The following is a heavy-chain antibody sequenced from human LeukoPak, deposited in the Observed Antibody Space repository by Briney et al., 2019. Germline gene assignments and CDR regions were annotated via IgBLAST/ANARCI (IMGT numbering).Heavy chain of an antibody. D-gene: IGHD4-23*01. J-gene: IGHJ4*02. CDR3: AREDYGGNSSDY. V-gene: IGHV3-66*01. CDR1: GFTVSSNY. CDR2: IYSGGST. Sequence: GGSPRLSCAASGFTVSSNYMSWVRQAPGKGLEWVSVIYSGGSTYYADSVKGRFTISRDNSKNTLYLQMNSLRAEDTAVYYCAREDYGGNSSDYWGQGTLVTVSS.